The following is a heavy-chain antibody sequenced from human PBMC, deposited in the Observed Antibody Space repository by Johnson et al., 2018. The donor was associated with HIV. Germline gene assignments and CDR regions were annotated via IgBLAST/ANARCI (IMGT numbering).Heavy chain of an antibody. Sequence: VQLVESGGGLVQPGGSLRLSCAASGFTVSSNYMSWVRQAPGKGLEWVSVIYSGGSTYYADSVKGRFTISRDNSKNTLYLQMNSLRAEDTAVYYCARDSIEMATKSEDAFDIWGQGTMVTVSS. J-gene: IGHJ3*02. D-gene: IGHD5-24*01. CDR2: IYSGGST. CDR3: ARDSIEMATKSEDAFDI. V-gene: IGHV3-66*02. CDR1: GFTVSSNY.